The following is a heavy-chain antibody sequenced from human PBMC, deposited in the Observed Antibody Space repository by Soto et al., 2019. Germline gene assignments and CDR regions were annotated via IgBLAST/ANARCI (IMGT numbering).Heavy chain of an antibody. D-gene: IGHD3-9*01. Sequence: QLQLQESGPGLVKPSETLSLTCTVSGGSISSSSYYWGWIRQPPGKGLEWIGSIYYSGSTYYNPSLKSRVTLSVDTSKNQFSLKLSSVTAADTAVYYCATVLRYFDWHDAFDIWGQGTMVTVSS. CDR1: GGSISSSSYY. CDR3: ATVLRYFDWHDAFDI. CDR2: IYYSGST. V-gene: IGHV4-39*01. J-gene: IGHJ3*02.